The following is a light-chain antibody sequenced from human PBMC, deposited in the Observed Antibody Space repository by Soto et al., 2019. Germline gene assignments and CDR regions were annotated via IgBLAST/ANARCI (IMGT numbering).Light chain of an antibody. J-gene: IGKJ5*01. CDR1: QSLLNSDDGSTF. CDR2: LVS. V-gene: IGKV2-40*01. Sequence: TVMTQTPLSLPVTPGEPASISCRSSQSLLNSDDGSTFLDWYLQKTGQSPQLLIYLVSYRASGVPDRFRGSGSGSDFTLKISRVEAEDVVFYYCMQRLEFPMTFGRGTRLEIK. CDR3: MQRLEFPMT.